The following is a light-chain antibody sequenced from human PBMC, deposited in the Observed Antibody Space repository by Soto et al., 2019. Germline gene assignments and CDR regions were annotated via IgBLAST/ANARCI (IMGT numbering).Light chain of an antibody. CDR1: QSVSSY. V-gene: IGKV3-11*01. J-gene: IGKJ1*01. CDR3: LLRRLWPPP. Sequence: DMVYTKSPAARRVGQGGRATRSPRASQSVSSYLAWYQQKPGQAPRLLIYDASNRATGIPARFSGSGSGTQFTLSVCGLGPEAVAVYCCLLRRLWPPPFGQGTKVDIK. CDR2: DAS.